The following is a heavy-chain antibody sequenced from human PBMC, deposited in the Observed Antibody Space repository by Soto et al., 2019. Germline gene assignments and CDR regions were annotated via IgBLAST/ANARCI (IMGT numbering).Heavy chain of an antibody. V-gene: IGHV4-61*01. CDR3: AARITIFGVVNYYYGMDV. D-gene: IGHD3-3*01. CDR1: GGSVSSGSYY. Sequence: KPSETLSLTCTVSGGSVSSGSYYWSWIRQPPGKGLEWIGYIYYSGSTNYNPSLKSRVTISVDTSKNQFSLKLSSVTAADTAVYYCAARITIFGVVNYYYGMDVWGQGTTVTVSS. CDR2: IYYSGST. J-gene: IGHJ6*02.